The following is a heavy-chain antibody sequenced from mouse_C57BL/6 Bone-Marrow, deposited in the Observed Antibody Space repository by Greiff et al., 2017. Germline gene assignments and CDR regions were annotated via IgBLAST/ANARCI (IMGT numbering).Heavy chain of an antibody. J-gene: IGHJ1*03. V-gene: IGHV2-2*01. Sequence: QVQLKESGPGLVQPSQSLSITCTVSGFSLTSYGVHWVRQSPGKGLEWLGVIWSGGSTDYNAAFISRLSISKDNSKSQVFFKMNSLQADDTAIYSCAREGDGSSPHWYFDVWGTGTTVTVSS. D-gene: IGHD1-1*01. CDR3: AREGDGSSPHWYFDV. CDR1: GFSLTSYG. CDR2: IWSGGST.